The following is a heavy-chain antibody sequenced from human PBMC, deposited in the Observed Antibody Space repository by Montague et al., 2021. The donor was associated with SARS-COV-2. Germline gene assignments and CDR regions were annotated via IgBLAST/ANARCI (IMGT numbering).Heavy chain of an antibody. CDR1: GFTFSSYG. J-gene: IGHJ4*02. CDR2: IWYDGSNK. Sequence: SLRLSCAASGFTFSSYGMHWVRQAPGKGLEWVAVIWYDGSNKYYADSVKGRFTISRDNSKNTLYLQMNSLRAEDTAAYYCAKDVGLYCSGGSCYSTPTYYFDYWGQGTLVTVSS. CDR3: AKDVGLYCSGGSCYSTPTYYFDY. V-gene: IGHV3-33*06. D-gene: IGHD2-15*01.